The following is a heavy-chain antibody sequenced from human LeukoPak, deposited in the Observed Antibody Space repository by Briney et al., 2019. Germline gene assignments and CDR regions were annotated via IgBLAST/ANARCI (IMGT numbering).Heavy chain of an antibody. V-gene: IGHV3-23*01. CDR3: ARDRTMTGDRGIDY. CDR1: GFTFSSYD. D-gene: IGHD3-22*01. J-gene: IGHJ4*02. Sequence: PGGSLRLSCAASGFTFSSYDMSWVRQAPGKGLEWVSYISGAGGTTYYADSVKGRFTISRDNSKNTMYLQMNSLRAEDTAVYYCARDRTMTGDRGIDYWGQGTPVTVSS. CDR2: ISGAGGTT.